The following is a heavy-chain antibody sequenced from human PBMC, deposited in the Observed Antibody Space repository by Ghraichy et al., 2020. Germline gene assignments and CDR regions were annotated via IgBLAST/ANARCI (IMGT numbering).Heavy chain of an antibody. Sequence: SETLSLTCAVYGGSFSGYYWSWIRQPPGKGLEWIGEINHSGSTNYNPSLKSRVTISVDTSKNQFSLKLSSVTAADTAVYYCARGLDGSGWEFDYWGQGTLVTVSS. CDR2: INHSGST. D-gene: IGHD6-19*01. J-gene: IGHJ4*02. CDR3: ARGLDGSGWEFDY. V-gene: IGHV4-34*01. CDR1: GGSFSGYY.